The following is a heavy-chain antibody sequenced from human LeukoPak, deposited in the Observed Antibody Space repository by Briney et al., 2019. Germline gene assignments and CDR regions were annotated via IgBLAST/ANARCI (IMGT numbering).Heavy chain of an antibody. CDR1: GSIFRSHG. D-gene: IGHD3-3*01. CDR2: ISPSGDIT. CDR3: ARGSRKLLRFLGQSKWFDP. Sequence: PGGSLRLSCAASGSIFRSHGTNWVRQAPGKGLEWVSGISPSGDITYYADSVKGRFTISRDNSKNTLYLQMNSLRAEDTAVYYCARGSRKLLRFLGQSKWFDPWGQGTLVTVSS. V-gene: IGHV3-23*01. J-gene: IGHJ5*02.